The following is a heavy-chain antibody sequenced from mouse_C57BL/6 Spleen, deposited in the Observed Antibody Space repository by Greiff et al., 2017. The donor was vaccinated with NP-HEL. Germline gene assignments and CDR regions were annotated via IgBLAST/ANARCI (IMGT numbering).Heavy chain of an antibody. CDR2: ISYDGSN. CDR1: GYSITSGYY. J-gene: IGHJ3*01. D-gene: IGHD2-3*01. CDR3: ASHYDGYLAY. V-gene: IGHV3-6*01. Sequence: ESGPGLVKPSQSLSLTCSVTGYSITSGYYWNWIRQFPGNKLEWMGYISYDGSNNYNPSLKNRISITRDTSKNQFFLKLNSVTTEDTATYYCASHYDGYLAYWGQGTLVTVSA.